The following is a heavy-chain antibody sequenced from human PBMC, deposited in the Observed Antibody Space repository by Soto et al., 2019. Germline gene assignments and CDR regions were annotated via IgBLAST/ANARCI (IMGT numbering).Heavy chain of an antibody. CDR3: ARDPPPRASYDFWSGFDSNYYYYGMDV. CDR1: GFTFSSYA. J-gene: IGHJ6*02. Sequence: GGSLRLSCAASGFTFSSYAMHWVRLAPGKGLEWVAVISYDGSNKYYADSVKGRFTISRDNSKNTLYLQMNSLRAEDTAVYYCARDPPPRASYDFWSGFDSNYYYYGMDVWGQGTTVTVSS. CDR2: ISYDGSNK. D-gene: IGHD3-3*01. V-gene: IGHV3-30-3*01.